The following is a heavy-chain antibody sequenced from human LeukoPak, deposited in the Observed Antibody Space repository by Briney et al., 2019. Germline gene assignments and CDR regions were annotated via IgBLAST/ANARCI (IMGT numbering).Heavy chain of an antibody. J-gene: IGHJ4*02. CDR3: AKEMYCSGGRCKTFDY. V-gene: IGHV3-30*04. CDR1: GFTFSSYA. Sequence: GGSLRLSCAASGFTFSSYAMSWVRQAPGKGLEWVAVISYDGSNKYYADSVMGRFTISRDNSKNTLYLQMNSLRAEDTAVYYCAKEMYCSGGRCKTFDYWGQGTLVTVSS. CDR2: ISYDGSNK. D-gene: IGHD2-15*01.